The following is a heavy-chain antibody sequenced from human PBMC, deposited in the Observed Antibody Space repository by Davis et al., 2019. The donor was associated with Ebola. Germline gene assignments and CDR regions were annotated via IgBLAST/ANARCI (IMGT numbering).Heavy chain of an antibody. J-gene: IGHJ4*02. V-gene: IGHV3-30*04. Sequence: GGSLRLSCAASGFTFSRYAMHWVRQAPGKGLEWVAILSYDGSRKYYADSVKGRFTISRDNSKNTLYLQMNSLRAEDTALYYCARCPYYDFWSGSGIDYWGQGTLVTVSS. D-gene: IGHD3-3*01. CDR2: LSYDGSRK. CDR1: GFTFSRYA. CDR3: ARCPYYDFWSGSGIDY.